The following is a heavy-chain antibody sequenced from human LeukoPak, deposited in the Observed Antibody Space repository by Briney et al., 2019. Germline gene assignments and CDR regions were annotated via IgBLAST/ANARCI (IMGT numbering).Heavy chain of an antibody. CDR2: IYSGGST. CDR3: ARVSGYYDFWSGYYMDV. CDR1: GFTLSNCA. V-gene: IGHV3-53*01. Sequence: GGSLRLSCAASGFTLSNCAMTWVRQAPGKGLEWVSVIYSGGSTYYADSVKGRFTISRDNSKNTLYLQMNSLRAEDTAVYYCARVSGYYDFWSGYYMDVWGKGTTVTVSS. J-gene: IGHJ6*03. D-gene: IGHD3-3*01.